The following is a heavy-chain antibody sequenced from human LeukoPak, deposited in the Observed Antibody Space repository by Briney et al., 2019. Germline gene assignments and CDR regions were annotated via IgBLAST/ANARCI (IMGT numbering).Heavy chain of an antibody. CDR2: INPNSGGT. CDR3: ARDYCSGGSCFFDF. Sequence: GAAVKVSCKASGYTFTGYYMHWVRQAPGQGLEWMGWINPNSGGTNYAQKFQGRVTMTRDTSISTVYMEVSRLTSDDTAVYYCARDYCSGGSCFFDFWGQGTLVTVSS. D-gene: IGHD2-15*01. J-gene: IGHJ4*02. CDR1: GYTFTGYY. V-gene: IGHV1-2*02.